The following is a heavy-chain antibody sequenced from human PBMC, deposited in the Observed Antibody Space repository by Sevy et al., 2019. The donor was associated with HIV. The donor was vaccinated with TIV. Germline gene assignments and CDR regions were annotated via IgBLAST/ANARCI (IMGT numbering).Heavy chain of an antibody. CDR2: IYSGDRT. J-gene: IGHJ6*02. D-gene: IGHD3-22*01. CDR1: GFTVSSNY. Sequence: VGSLRLSCAASGFTVSSNYMSWVRQAPGKGLEWVSVIYSGDRTDYADSVKGRFTISRDNSKNTLYLQMNSLRAEDTAVYYCARDRVTYYYDSSGYYTSGYGMDVWGQGTTVTVSS. CDR3: ARDRVTYYYDSSGYYTSGYGMDV. V-gene: IGHV3-53*01.